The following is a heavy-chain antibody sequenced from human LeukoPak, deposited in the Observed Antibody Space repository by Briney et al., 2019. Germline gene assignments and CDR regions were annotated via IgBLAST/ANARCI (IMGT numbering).Heavy chain of an antibody. D-gene: IGHD6-13*01. J-gene: IGHJ6*03. CDR1: GFTFSSYA. CDR2: ISGSGGST. CDR3: AKDGGSSSWFDYYYYYYMDV. Sequence: PGGSLRLSCAASGFTFSSYAMGWVRQAPGKGLEWVSAISGSGGSTYYADSVKGRFAISRDNSKNTLYLQMNSLRAEDTAVYYCAKDGGSSSWFDYYYYYYMDVWGKGTTVTVSS. V-gene: IGHV3-23*01.